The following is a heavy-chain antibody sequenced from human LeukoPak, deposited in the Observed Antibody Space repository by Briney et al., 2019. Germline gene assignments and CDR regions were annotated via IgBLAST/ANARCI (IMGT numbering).Heavy chain of an antibody. Sequence: ASVKVSCKASGYTFTSYDINWVRQATGQGLEWMAWMNPNSGNTGYAQKFQGRVTMTRNTSISTAYMELSSLRSEDTAVYYCARASHYDKSAFDIWGQGTMVTVSS. CDR3: ARASHYDKSAFDI. D-gene: IGHD3-22*01. V-gene: IGHV1-8*01. CDR1: GYTFTSYD. CDR2: MNPNSGNT. J-gene: IGHJ3*02.